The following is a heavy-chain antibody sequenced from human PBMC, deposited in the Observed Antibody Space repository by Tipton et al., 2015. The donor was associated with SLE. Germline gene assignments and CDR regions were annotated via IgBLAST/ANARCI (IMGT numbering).Heavy chain of an antibody. CDR1: GGSITNDNHY. Sequence: TLSLTCTVSGGSITNDNHYWSWIRQPAGKGLEWIGRIYASGSTNYNPSLKGRLTISVDTSKNQFSLNLSSVTAADTAVYYCARDTRDWFLSESWGQGALVTVSS. J-gene: IGHJ4*02. CDR3: ARDTRDWFLSES. V-gene: IGHV4-61*02. CDR2: IYASGST. D-gene: IGHD3-9*01.